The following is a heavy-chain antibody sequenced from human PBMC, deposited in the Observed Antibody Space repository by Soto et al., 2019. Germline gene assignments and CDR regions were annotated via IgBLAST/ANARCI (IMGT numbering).Heavy chain of an antibody. D-gene: IGHD2-8*01. J-gene: IGHJ4*02. CDR2: IASDGRDK. Sequence: GGSLRLSCAASGFTFRSYAMHWVRQAPGKRLEWVAVIASDGRDKHHADSVKGRFTISRDNAKNTMFLQMNSLRTEDTAIYYCAKLRDFVVLPAGIIDYWGPGTLVTVSS. CDR1: GFTFRSYA. V-gene: IGHV3-30*18. CDR3: AKLRDFVVLPAGIIDY.